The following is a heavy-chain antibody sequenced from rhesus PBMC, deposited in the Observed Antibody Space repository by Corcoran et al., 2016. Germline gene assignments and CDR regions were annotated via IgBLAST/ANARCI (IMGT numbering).Heavy chain of an antibody. CDR3: AREGGYSSGWVDY. J-gene: IGHJ4*01. CDR2: YFYSGST. CDR1: GYSISSGYG. V-gene: IGHV4-122*02. D-gene: IGHD6-31*01. Sequence: QLQLQESGPGLVKPSETLSLTCAVSGYSISSGYGWSWIRQPPGKGLEWIGYYFYSGSTSYNPSLISRCTISRDTSKNQFSLKLSSVAAADTAVYYCAREGGYSSGWVDYWGQGVLVTVSS.